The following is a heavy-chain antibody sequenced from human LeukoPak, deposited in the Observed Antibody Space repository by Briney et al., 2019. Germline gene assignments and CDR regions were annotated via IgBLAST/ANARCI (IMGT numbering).Heavy chain of an antibody. J-gene: IGHJ4*02. CDR3: ARVAQWLGQYYFDY. Sequence: ASVKVSCKASGYTFTSYGISWVRQAPGQGLEWMGWISAYNGNTNYAQKLQGRVTMTTDTSTSTAYMELRSLRSDDTAVYYCARVAQWLGQYYFDYWGQGTLVTVSS. CDR2: ISAYNGNT. V-gene: IGHV1-18*01. D-gene: IGHD6-19*01. CDR1: GYTFTSYG.